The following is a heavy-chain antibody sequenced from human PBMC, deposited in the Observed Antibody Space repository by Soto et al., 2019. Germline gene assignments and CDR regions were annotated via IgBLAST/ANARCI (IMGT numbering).Heavy chain of an antibody. CDR1: GYSFTGLA. Sequence: QVQLVQSGAEVREPGASVKVSCKASGYSFTGLAINWVRQTTGQGLEWMGWMQPSSGRTGYAQKFQGRVTMTRDTSINTAYMELSSLTSDDTAFYYCARGVTAGVDYWGQGTLVTVSS. D-gene: IGHD1-26*01. J-gene: IGHJ4*02. CDR2: MQPSSGRT. V-gene: IGHV1-8*01. CDR3: ARGVTAGVDY.